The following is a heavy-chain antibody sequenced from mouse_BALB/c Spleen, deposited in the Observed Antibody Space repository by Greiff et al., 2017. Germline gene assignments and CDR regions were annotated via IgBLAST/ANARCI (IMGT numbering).Heavy chain of an antibody. CDR2: ISSGSSTI. Sequence: QGVESGGGLVQPGGSRKLSCAASGFTFSSFGMHWVRQAPEKGLEWVAYISSGSSTIYYADTVKGRFTISRDNPKNTLFLQMTSLRSEDTAMYYCAVLYYYAMDYWGQGTSVTVSS. V-gene: IGHV5-17*02. CDR3: AVLYYYAMDY. CDR1: GFTFSSFG. J-gene: IGHJ4*01.